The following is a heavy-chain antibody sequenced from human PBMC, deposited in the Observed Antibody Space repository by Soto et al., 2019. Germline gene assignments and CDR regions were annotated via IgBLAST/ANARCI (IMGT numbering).Heavy chain of an antibody. CDR1: GYTFTSYG. D-gene: IGHD6-6*01. CDR2: ISAYNGNT. V-gene: IGHV1-18*01. J-gene: IGHJ6*02. Sequence: QVQLVQSGAEVKKPGAAVKVSCKASGYTFTSYGISWVRQAPGQGIEWMGWISAYNGNTNYAQKVKGRVTMTTDPSTSTAYMELRSLRSDDTAVYYCARDRVYSSSPYGMDVWGQGTTVTVSS. CDR3: ARDRVYSSSPYGMDV.